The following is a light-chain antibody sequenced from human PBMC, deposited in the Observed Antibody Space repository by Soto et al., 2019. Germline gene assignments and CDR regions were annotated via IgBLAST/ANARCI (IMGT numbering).Light chain of an antibody. V-gene: IGKV3-11*01. CDR3: QQRSNWPPTWT. Sequence: EIVLTQSPATLSLSPGERATLSGSAIQSVSSYLAWYQQKPGQAPRLLIYDASNRATGIPARFSGSGSGTDFTLTISSLEPEDFAVYYCQQRSNWPPTWTFGQGTKVDI. J-gene: IGKJ1*01. CDR1: QSVSSY. CDR2: DAS.